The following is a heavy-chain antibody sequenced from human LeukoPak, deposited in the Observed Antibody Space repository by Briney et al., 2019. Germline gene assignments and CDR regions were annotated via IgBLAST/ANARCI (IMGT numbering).Heavy chain of an antibody. CDR3: ARSRSDWFDP. D-gene: IGHD2-2*01. CDR2: IYSDGST. CDR1: GFTFSSYA. J-gene: IGHJ5*02. V-gene: IGHV3-53*01. Sequence: PGGSLRLSCAASGFTFSSYAMSWVRQAPGKGLEWVSVIYSDGSTYYADSVKGRFTISRDNSKNTLYLQMNSLRAEDTAVYYCARSRSDWFDPWGQGTLVTVSS.